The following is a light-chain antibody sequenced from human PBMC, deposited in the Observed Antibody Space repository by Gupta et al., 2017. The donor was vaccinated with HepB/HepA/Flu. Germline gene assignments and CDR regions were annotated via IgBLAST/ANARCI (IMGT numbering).Light chain of an antibody. CDR1: QSVRDN. CDR2: GAS. V-gene: IGKV3-15*01. CDR3: QQYDSWPLT. Sequence: ETVMTQSPGILSVSPGERVILSCRASQSVRDNLAWYQQKPGQAPRLLISGASLGATGIPARFSGSGSGTEFTLTISSLQSEDFALYYCQQYDSWPLTFGGGTNVEIK. J-gene: IGKJ4*01.